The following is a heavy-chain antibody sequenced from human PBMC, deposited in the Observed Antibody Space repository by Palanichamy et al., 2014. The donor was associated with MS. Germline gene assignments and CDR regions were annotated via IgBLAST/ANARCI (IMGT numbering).Heavy chain of an antibody. V-gene: IGHV3-30*18. CDR2: ISYDGTNK. CDR3: AKDQGVVVVPAAIGHTPLDP. Sequence: QVQLVESGGGVVQPGRSLRLSCAASGFTFITYGMHWVRQAPGKGLEWVAVISYDGTNKYYADSVKGRFNISRDNSKNTLYLQMNSLRPEDTAVYYCAKDQGVVVVPAAIGHTPLDPWGQGSLVTVSS. CDR1: GFTFITYG. J-gene: IGHJ5*02. D-gene: IGHD2-2*01.